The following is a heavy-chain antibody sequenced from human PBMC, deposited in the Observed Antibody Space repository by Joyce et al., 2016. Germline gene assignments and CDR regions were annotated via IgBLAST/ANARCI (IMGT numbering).Heavy chain of an antibody. V-gene: IGHV6-1*01. J-gene: IGHJ4*02. CDR1: GDSVSSNSAA. D-gene: IGHD3-22*01. CDR3: ARAGYYHTSGYYYPNFDY. Sequence: QVQLQQSGPGLVKPSQTLSLTCAISGDSVSSNSAAWNWIRQSPSRGLEGLGRTYYSSKLYNDYSVVVKSRITTNPDTPKNQFSLQLNAVTPEDAAVYYCARAGYYHTSGYYYPNFDYWGPGTLVTVSS. CDR2: TYYSSKLYN.